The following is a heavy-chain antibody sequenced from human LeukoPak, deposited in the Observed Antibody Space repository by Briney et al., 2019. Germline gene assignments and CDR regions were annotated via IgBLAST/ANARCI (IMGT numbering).Heavy chain of an antibody. V-gene: IGHV4-34*01. D-gene: IGHD5-24*01. Sequence: SETLSLTCAVYGGSFSRYYWSWIRQSPGKGLEWIAEIDHRGDTNYNPSVKSRVTISVDTSKNQFSLKVRSLSAADTAVYYCARGAAISETGYFDFWGQGTLVTVSS. J-gene: IGHJ4*03. CDR2: IDHRGDT. CDR1: GGSFSRYY. CDR3: ARGAAISETGYFDF.